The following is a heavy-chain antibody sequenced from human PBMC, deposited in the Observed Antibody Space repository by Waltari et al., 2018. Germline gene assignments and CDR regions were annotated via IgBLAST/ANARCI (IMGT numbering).Heavy chain of an antibody. V-gene: IGHV6-1*01. J-gene: IGHJ6*02. CDR3: ARGAATHYYYYDGMDV. CDR2: TYYRSKWYN. CDR1: GDSVSSNSAA. Sequence: QVQLQQSGTGLVKPSQTLSLTCAISGDSVSSNSAAWNWSRHAPSRGLEWLGRTYYRSKWYNDYAVSVKSRITINPDTSKNQFSLQLNSVTPEDTAVYYCARGAATHYYYYDGMDVWGQGTTVTVSS. D-gene: IGHD6-13*01.